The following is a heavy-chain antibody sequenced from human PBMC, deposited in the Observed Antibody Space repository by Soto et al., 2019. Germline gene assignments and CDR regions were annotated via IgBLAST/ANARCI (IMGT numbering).Heavy chain of an antibody. V-gene: IGHV3-11*06. CDR1: GFTFSDYY. J-gene: IGHJ4*02. D-gene: IGHD3-16*01. CDR2: ISSSSSYT. Sequence: GGSLRLSCAASGFTFSDYYMSWIRQAPGKGLEWVSYISSSSSYTNYADSVKGRFTISRDNAKNSLYLQMSSLRAEDTAVYYCAKDRRAGGNSAFYFDFWGQGAQVTVSS. CDR3: AKDRRAGGNSAFYFDF.